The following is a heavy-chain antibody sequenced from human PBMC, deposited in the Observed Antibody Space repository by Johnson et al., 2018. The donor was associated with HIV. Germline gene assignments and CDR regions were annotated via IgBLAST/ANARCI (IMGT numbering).Heavy chain of an antibody. V-gene: IGHV3-74*03. CDR2: IDTEGSGT. CDR1: GFSFSTYW. D-gene: IGHD6-13*01. Sequence: VQLVESGGRLVQPGGSLRLSCAASGFSFSTYWMHWVRRVPGKGLVWVSRIDTEGSGTTYADSVQGRFTISRDNAKNTVYLQMISLRAEDTAGYYCARRARVTSTWLGWSLNAFDIWGQGTMVTVSS. J-gene: IGHJ3*02. CDR3: ARRARVTSTWLGWSLNAFDI.